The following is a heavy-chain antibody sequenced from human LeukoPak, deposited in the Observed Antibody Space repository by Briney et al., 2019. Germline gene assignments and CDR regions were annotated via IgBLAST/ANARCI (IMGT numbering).Heavy chain of an antibody. CDR1: GYSFTNYW. Sequence: GESLKISCKGSGYSFTNYWIGWVRQMPGKGLEWMGITYPGDSDTRYSPSFQGQVTIPADKSISTAYLQWSSLTASDTAIYYCARLLDYYDSSGSLLGAFDIWGQGTMVTVSS. V-gene: IGHV5-51*01. D-gene: IGHD3-22*01. J-gene: IGHJ3*02. CDR3: ARLLDYYDSSGSLLGAFDI. CDR2: TYPGDSDT.